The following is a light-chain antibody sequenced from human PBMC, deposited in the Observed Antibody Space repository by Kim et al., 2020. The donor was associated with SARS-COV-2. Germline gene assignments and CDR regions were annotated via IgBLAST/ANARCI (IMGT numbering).Light chain of an antibody. Sequence: ELTQPPSASGTPGQRVTISCSGSSSNIGGNTVSWNQQLPGAAPKLLVYTNNQRPSGVPDRFSGSKSGTSASLAISGLQSEDEADYYCAAWDDSLNAYVFGTGTKVTVL. CDR3: AAWDDSLNAYV. CDR2: TNN. CDR1: SSNIGGNT. V-gene: IGLV1-44*01. J-gene: IGLJ1*01.